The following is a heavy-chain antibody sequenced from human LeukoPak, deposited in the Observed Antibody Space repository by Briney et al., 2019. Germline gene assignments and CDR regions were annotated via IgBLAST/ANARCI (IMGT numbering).Heavy chain of an antibody. J-gene: IGHJ2*01. CDR2: IDTSGNT. Sequence: NPSETLSLTCTVSGGSTSSYYWSWIRQPAGKGLEWIGRIDTSGNTNYKPSLKSRVTMSVDTSKNQFSLKLSSVTAADTAVYYCARVSSSWYQDWYFDLWGRGTLVTVSS. CDR1: GGSTSSYY. V-gene: IGHV4-4*07. CDR3: ARVSSSWYQDWYFDL. D-gene: IGHD6-13*01.